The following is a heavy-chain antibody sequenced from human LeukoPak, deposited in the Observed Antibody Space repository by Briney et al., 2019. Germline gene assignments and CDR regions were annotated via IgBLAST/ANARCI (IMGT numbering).Heavy chain of an antibody. Sequence: ESLKISCKGSGYSFTSYWIGWVRQMPGKGLEWMGIIYPGDSDTRYSPSFQGQVTISADKSISTAYLQWSSLKASDTAMYYCARHFSQQLSYYYYGMDVWGQGTTVTVSS. D-gene: IGHD6-13*01. CDR3: ARHFSQQLSYYYYGMDV. CDR2: IYPGDSDT. J-gene: IGHJ6*02. V-gene: IGHV5-51*01. CDR1: GYSFTSYW.